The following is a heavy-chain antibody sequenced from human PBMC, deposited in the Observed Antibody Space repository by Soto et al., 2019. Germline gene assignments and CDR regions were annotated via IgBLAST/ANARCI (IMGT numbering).Heavy chain of an antibody. CDR2: ISYDAINK. CDR3: ANGIGGSSLWHYYGMDV. J-gene: IGHJ6*02. CDR1: GFTFSTSA. V-gene: IGHV3-30-3*01. Sequence: PEASLRLSCAASGFTFSTSAMYWVRQGPGKGLEWVALISYDAINKYYADSVKGRFTISRDNSKNTLYLQMNSLRAEDTAVYYCANGIGGSSLWHYYGMDVWGQGTTVTVSS. D-gene: IGHD6-6*01.